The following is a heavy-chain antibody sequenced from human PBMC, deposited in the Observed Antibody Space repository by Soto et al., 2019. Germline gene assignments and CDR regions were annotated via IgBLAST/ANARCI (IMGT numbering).Heavy chain of an antibody. J-gene: IGHJ4*02. CDR2: FDPEDGET. Sequence: ASVKVSCKVSGYTLTELSMHWVRQAPGKGLEWMGGFDPEDGETIYAQKFQGRVTMTADESTSTAYMELSSLRSEDTAVYYCARDIVVRGVITSYFDYWGQGTLVTVSS. D-gene: IGHD3-10*01. CDR1: GYTLTELS. V-gene: IGHV1-24*01. CDR3: ARDIVVRGVITSYFDY.